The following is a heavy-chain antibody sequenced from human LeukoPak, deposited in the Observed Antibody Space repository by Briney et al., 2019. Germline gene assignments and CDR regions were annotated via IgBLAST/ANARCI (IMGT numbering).Heavy chain of an antibody. D-gene: IGHD6-13*01. CDR2: IYYSGST. V-gene: IGHV4-59*08. J-gene: IGHJ5*02. CDR1: GASIRNYY. Sequence: SETLSLTCTVSGASIRNYYWSWIRQSPGKGLGWIGYIYYSGSTNYNPSLESRVAMSVDTSKNQFSLRLSSVTAADTAIYYCARRYSSSWYVGFFDPWGQGTLVTVSS. CDR3: ARRYSSSWYVGFFDP.